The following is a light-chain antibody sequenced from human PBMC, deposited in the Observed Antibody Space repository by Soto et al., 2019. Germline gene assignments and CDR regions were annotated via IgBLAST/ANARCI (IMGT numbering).Light chain of an antibody. Sequence: DILLTQSPSTLSASVGDRVTISCRASQIINKWLAWYQHKPGKAPNLLIYEVSTLHSGVPSRFSGSGSGTEFTLTISSLRPDDFATYYCQHYSGDRATFGQGTKVDIK. CDR3: QHYSGDRAT. CDR1: QIINKW. J-gene: IGKJ1*01. CDR2: EVS. V-gene: IGKV1-5*03.